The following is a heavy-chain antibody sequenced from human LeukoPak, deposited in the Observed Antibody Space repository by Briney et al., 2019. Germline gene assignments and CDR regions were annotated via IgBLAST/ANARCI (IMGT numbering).Heavy chain of an antibody. V-gene: IGHV4-30-4*08. CDR3: ARAGVGYYDSSGYYRTHDAFDI. J-gene: IGHJ3*02. Sequence: SETLSLTCTVSGGSISSGDYYWSWIRQPPGKGLEWIGYIYYSGSTYYNPSLKSRVTISVDTSKNQFSLKLSSVTAADTAVYYCARAGVGYYDSSGYYRTHDAFDIWGQGTMVTVSS. D-gene: IGHD3-22*01. CDR1: GGSISSGDYY. CDR2: IYYSGST.